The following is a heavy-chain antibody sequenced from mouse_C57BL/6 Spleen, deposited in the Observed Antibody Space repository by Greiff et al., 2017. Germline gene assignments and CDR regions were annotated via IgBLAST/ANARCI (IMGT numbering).Heavy chain of an antibody. Sequence: VKLVESGGGLVKPGGSLKLSCAASGFTFSSYAMSWVRQTPEKRLEWVATISDGGSYTYYPDNVKGRFTISRDNAKNNLYLQMSHLKSEDTAMYYCARSDGYYFDYWGQGTTLTVSS. CDR2: ISDGGSYT. CDR3: ARSDGYYFDY. J-gene: IGHJ2*01. D-gene: IGHD2-3*01. V-gene: IGHV5-4*03. CDR1: GFTFSSYA.